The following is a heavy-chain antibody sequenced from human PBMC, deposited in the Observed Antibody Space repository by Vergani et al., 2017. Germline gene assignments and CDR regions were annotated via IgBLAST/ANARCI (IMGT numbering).Heavy chain of an antibody. J-gene: IGHJ4*02. CDR3: ATNHQLYDFWSGYHRPTNSVRKYYFDY. D-gene: IGHD3-3*01. CDR2: FDPEDGET. V-gene: IGHV1-24*01. Sequence: QVQLVQSGAEVKKPGASVKVPCKVSGYTLTELSMHWVRQAPGKGLEWMGGFDPEDGETIYAQKFQGRVTMTEDTSTDTAYMELSSLRSEDTAVYYCATNHQLYDFWSGYHRPTNSVRKYYFDYWGQGTLVTVSS. CDR1: GYTLTELS.